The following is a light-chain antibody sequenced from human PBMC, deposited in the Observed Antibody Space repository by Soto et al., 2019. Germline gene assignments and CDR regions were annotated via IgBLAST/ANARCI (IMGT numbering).Light chain of an antibody. CDR1: KLADKS. CDR2: DDR. Sequence: SYELTQAPSVSVAPGQRARITCAGNKLADKSVHWYQQKPGQAPGLVVYDDRDRPSGVPERFSGTNSDNVAALTIFSVEAGDEADYFCQVWDSDSDHWVFGGGTKLTVL. J-gene: IGLJ3*02. V-gene: IGLV3-21*02. CDR3: QVWDSDSDHWV.